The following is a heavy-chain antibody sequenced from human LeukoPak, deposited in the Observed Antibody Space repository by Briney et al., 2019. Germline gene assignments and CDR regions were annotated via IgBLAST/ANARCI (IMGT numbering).Heavy chain of an antibody. V-gene: IGHV3-30-3*01. CDR2: ISYDGSNK. CDR3: ARGRCSGGSCYYYYYGMDV. J-gene: IGHJ6*02. Sequence: PGRSLRLSCAASGFTFSSYAMHWVRQAPGKGLEWVAVISYDGSNKYYADSVKGRFTVSRDNSKNTLYLQMNSLRAEDTAVYYCARGRCSGGSCYYYYYGMDVWGQGTTVTVSS. CDR1: GFTFSSYA. D-gene: IGHD2-15*01.